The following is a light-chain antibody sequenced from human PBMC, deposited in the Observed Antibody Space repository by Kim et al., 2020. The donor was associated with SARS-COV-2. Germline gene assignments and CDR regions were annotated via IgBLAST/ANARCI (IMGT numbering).Light chain of an antibody. CDR1: QSVSSN. J-gene: IGKJ1*01. V-gene: IGKV3-15*01. CDR2: GAS. CDR3: QQYNNWPQT. Sequence: VSPGERATISCRASQSVSSNLAWYQQKLGQAPRLLIYGASSRATGLPARFSGSGSGTEFTLSISSLQSEDFAVYYCQQYNNWPQTFGQGTKVDIK.